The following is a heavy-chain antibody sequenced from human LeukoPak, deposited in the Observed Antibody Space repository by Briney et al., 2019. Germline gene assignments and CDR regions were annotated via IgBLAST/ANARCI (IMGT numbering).Heavy chain of an antibody. D-gene: IGHD4-17*01. Sequence: SETLSLTCTVSGGSISNYYWTWIRQPPGKGLEWIGSIYYNGNTNYNPSLKSRVTISLDTSKNQFSLKLSSVTAADTAEYYCARRVYGDYGNWFDPWGQGTLVTVSS. J-gene: IGHJ5*02. CDR1: GGSISNYY. V-gene: IGHV4-59*01. CDR2: IYYNGNT. CDR3: ARRVYGDYGNWFDP.